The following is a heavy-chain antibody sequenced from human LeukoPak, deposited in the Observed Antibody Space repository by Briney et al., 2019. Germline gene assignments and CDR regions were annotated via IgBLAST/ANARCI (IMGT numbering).Heavy chain of an antibody. Sequence: SETLSLTCAVYGGSFSGYYWSWIRQPPGKGLEWIGEINHSGSTNYNPSLKSRVTISVDTSKNQFSLKLSSVTAADTAVYYCARHPYSGSVTTTDAFDIWGQGTMVTVSS. CDR2: INHSGST. J-gene: IGHJ3*02. CDR3: ARHPYSGSVTTTDAFDI. D-gene: IGHD5-12*01. V-gene: IGHV4-34*01. CDR1: GGSFSGYY.